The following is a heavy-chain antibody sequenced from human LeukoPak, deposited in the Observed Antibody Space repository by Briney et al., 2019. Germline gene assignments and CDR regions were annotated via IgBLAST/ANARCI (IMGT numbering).Heavy chain of an antibody. CDR3: ARDYVDDIPMIKDY. J-gene: IGHJ4*02. CDR1: GYTFTSYH. CDR2: INLSGGST. D-gene: IGHD2-8*01. Sequence: VASVNVSCTASGYTFTSYHMHWVRQAPGQGLEWMGLINLSGGSTTYAQRFQGRVTLTRDTSTSTVYMELSSLRSEDTAVYYCARDYVDDIPMIKDYWGQGTLVTVSS. V-gene: IGHV1-46*01.